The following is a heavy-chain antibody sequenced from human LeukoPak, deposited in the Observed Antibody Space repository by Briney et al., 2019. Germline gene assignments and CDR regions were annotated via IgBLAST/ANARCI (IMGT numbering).Heavy chain of an antibody. CDR3: ARGSYYFHY. CDR1: GFTFSTYS. J-gene: IGHJ4*02. V-gene: IGHV3-7*05. CDR2: IKEDGSEK. Sequence: GGSLRLSCTASGFTFSTYSMNWVRLAPGKGLEWVANIKEDGSEKYYVDSVKGRFTISRDNAKNSVYLQMNSLRAEDTAVYYCARGSYYFHYWGQGTPVTVSS.